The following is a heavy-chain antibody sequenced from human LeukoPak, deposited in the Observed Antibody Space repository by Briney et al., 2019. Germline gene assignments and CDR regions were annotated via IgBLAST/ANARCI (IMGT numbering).Heavy chain of an antibody. D-gene: IGHD2-21*01. V-gene: IGHV4-39*01. J-gene: IGHJ5*02. CDR1: GDSISSSSYY. CDR2: IYYRGST. Sequence: SETLSLTCTVSGDSISSSSYYWGWIRQPPGKGLEWIGSIYYRGSTYYNPSLKSRVTMSVDTSKNQFSLKLSSVTAADTAVYYCARLLGSHINYFDPWGQGTLVTASS. CDR3: ARLLGSHINYFDP.